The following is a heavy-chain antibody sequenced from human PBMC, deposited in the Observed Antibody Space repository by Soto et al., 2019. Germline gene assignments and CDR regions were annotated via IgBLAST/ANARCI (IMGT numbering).Heavy chain of an antibody. D-gene: IGHD3-10*01. CDR2: IKSKTDGGTT. V-gene: IGHV3-15*01. J-gene: IGHJ4*02. CDR1: GFTFSNAW. CDR3: TTLPLNYYYGSGSYVDY. Sequence: AGGSLRLSCAASGFTFSNAWMSWVRQAPGKGLEWVGRIKSKTDGGTTDYAAPVKGRFTISRDDSKNTLYLQMNSLKTEDTAVYYCTTLPLNYYYGSGSYVDYWGQGTLVTVSS.